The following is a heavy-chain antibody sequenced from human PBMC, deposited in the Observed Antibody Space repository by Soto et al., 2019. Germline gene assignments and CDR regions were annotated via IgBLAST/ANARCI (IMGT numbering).Heavy chain of an antibody. CDR3: AKARCSTANCYVPEY. Sequence: GGSVRLSCVASGFTFSTYTMSWVRQAPGRGLEWVSVISGSGGSSGPSYADSVQGRFSISRDNTRNTLYLQMNSLRGEDTAMYYCAKARCSTANCYVPEYWGQGTRVTVSS. D-gene: IGHD2-2*01. CDR2: ISGSGGSSGP. J-gene: IGHJ4*02. V-gene: IGHV3-23*01. CDR1: GFTFSTYT.